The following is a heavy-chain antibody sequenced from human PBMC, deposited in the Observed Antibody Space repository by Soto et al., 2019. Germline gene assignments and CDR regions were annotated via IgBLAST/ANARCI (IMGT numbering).Heavy chain of an antibody. CDR2: ISSSSSTI. CDR1: GFTFSSYS. D-gene: IGHD3-9*01. V-gene: IGHV3-48*02. J-gene: IGHJ6*02. CDR3: ARVLRYFDWLPTYYGMDV. Sequence: PGGSLRLSCAASGFTFSSYSMNWVRQAPGKGLEWVSYISSSSSTIYYADSVKGRFTISRDNAKNSLYLQMNSLRDEDTAVYYCARVLRYFDWLPTYYGMDVWGQGTTVTVSS.